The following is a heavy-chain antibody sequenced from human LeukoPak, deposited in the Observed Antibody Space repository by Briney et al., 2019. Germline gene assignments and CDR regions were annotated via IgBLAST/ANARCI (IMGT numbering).Heavy chain of an antibody. CDR1: GFTFSTYW. CDR3: VLLSLTPG. J-gene: IGHJ4*02. D-gene: IGHD3-10*01. Sequence: GGSLRLSCAASGFTFSTYWMHWVRQVPGKGLVWVSRISSDGANANYADSVKGRFTISRDNAKNTLYLQMNSLRAEDTAVYYCVLLSLTPGWGQGTLVTVSP. V-gene: IGHV3-74*01. CDR2: ISSDGANA.